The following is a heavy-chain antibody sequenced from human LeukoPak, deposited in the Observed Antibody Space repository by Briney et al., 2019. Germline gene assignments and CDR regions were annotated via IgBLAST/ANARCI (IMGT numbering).Heavy chain of an antibody. V-gene: IGHV4-4*07. J-gene: IGHJ4*02. CDR1: GDSISNYY. CDR3: ARLSTSPYYYDSSGAPYFDY. D-gene: IGHD3-22*01. CDR2: IYSTGST. Sequence: SETLSLTCTVSGDSISNYYWSWIRQPAGKGLEWVGRIYSTGSTNYNPSLKSRVIMSVDTSKKQFSLKLTSVTAADTAVYYCARLSTSPYYYDSSGAPYFDYWGQGTLVTVSS.